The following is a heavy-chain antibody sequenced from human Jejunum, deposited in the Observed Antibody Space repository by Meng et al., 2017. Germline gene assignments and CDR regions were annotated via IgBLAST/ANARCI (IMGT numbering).Heavy chain of an antibody. J-gene: IGHJ4*02. Sequence: GGSPRLSCAASGLTYTSYWMSWVRQAPGKGLEWVANINEDGSRTYYVDSVKGRFTISRDNGKKSLDLQMNSLGVDDTAVYYCARISYAYTLGPVDYWGQGTLVTVSS. V-gene: IGHV3-7*01. CDR1: GLTYTSYW. CDR3: ARISYAYTLGPVDY. CDR2: INEDGSRT. D-gene: IGHD2-2*02.